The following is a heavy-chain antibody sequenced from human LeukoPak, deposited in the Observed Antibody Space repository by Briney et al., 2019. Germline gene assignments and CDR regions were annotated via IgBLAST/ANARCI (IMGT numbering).Heavy chain of an antibody. J-gene: IGHJ2*01. CDR1: GFTFSSYG. V-gene: IGHV3-33*01. D-gene: IGHD6-13*01. CDR2: IWYDGSNK. Sequence: PGGSLRLSCAASGFTFSSYGMHWVRQAPGKGLEWVAVIWYDGSNKYYADSVKGRFTISRDNSKNTLYLQMNSLRAEDTTVYYCARALGIAARGGYFDLWGRGTLVTVSS. CDR3: ARALGIAARGGYFDL.